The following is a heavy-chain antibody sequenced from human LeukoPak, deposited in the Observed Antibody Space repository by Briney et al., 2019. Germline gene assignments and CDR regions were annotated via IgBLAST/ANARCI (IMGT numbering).Heavy chain of an antibody. V-gene: IGHV3-23*01. J-gene: IGHJ3*01. CDR3: ARDIEFST. D-gene: IGHD3-3*02. Sequence: GGSLRLSCAASGFTFSDSAMNWVRQAPGKGLEWLSLINFSGGNIYYADSMKGRFTISRDNSKDTLYLQMNSLRAEDTAIYYCARDIEFSTWGLGTMVTVSS. CDR2: INFSGGNI. CDR1: GFTFSDSA.